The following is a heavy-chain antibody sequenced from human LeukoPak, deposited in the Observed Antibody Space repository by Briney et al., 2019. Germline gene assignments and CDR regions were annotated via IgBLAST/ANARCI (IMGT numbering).Heavy chain of an antibody. CDR2: IHHSGST. J-gene: IGHJ5*02. CDR1: GFSVSSTSY. CDR3: ARDRYYYGSGSYNSTEP. D-gene: IGHD3-10*01. V-gene: IGHV4-38-2*02. Sequence: KPSETLSLTCNVLGFSVSSTSYWGWIRQPPGKGLEWIGSIHHSGSTYSNPSLKSRLALSVDTSKNQFSLKLSSVTAADTAVYYCARDRYYYGSGSYNSTEPRGQATVLTASS.